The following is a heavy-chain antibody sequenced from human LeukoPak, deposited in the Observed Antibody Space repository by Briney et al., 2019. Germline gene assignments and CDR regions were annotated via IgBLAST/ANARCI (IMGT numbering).Heavy chain of an antibody. V-gene: IGHV3-30*02. CDR3: AKDGSGEIQGYFQH. D-gene: IGHD3-10*01. CDR1: GFTFSSYG. Sequence: PGRSLRLYCAASGFTFSSYGMHWVLEAPGPGLEGGAFIRYDGSNKYYADSVKGRFTISRDNSKNTLYLQMNSLRAEDTAVYYCAKDGSGEIQGYFQHWGQGTLVTLSS. J-gene: IGHJ1*01. CDR2: IRYDGSNK.